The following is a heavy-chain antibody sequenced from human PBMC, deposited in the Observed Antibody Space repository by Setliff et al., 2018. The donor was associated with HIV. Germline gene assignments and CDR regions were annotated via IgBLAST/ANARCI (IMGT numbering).Heavy chain of an antibody. CDR2: ISSTSSNI. CDR1: GFSFSSYG. CDR3: ARYALAVPGYHNAFDI. V-gene: IGHV3-48*01. D-gene: IGHD6-19*01. Sequence: GGSLRLSCAASGFSFSSYGMNWVRQAPGKGLEWVSYISSTSSNIYYVDSVEGRFTISRDNADNSLYLQMNSLRAENTAVYYCARYALAVPGYHNAFDIWGQGTMVTVSS. J-gene: IGHJ3*02.